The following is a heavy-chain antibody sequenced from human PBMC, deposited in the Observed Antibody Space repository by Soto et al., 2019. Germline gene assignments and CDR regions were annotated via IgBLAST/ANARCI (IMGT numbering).Heavy chain of an antibody. CDR1: GFTVSTYW. D-gene: IGHD2-15*01. J-gene: IGHJ4*02. Sequence: GGSLRLSCAASGFTVSTYWMHWVRQAPGKGLVWVSRIDTDGSSTNYADSVKGRFTISRDNAKNTLYLQMNSLRAEDTAVYYCANSGGYCSGGSCYPYLASWGQGTPVTVSS. CDR3: ANSGGYCSGGSCYPYLAS. V-gene: IGHV3-74*01. CDR2: IDTDGSST.